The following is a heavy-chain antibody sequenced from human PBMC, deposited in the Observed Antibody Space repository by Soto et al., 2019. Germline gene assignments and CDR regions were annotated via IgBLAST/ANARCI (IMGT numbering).Heavy chain of an antibody. CDR2: INGDGSST. D-gene: IGHD3-3*01. V-gene: IGHV3-74*01. CDR3: TRDAYYDFWSGYSGYYYYYMDV. J-gene: IGHJ6*03. Sequence: GGSLRLSCAASGFTFSSYWMHWVRQAPGKGLVWVSRINGDGSSTSYADSVKGRFTISRDNAKNTLYLQMNSLGAEDTAVYYCTRDAYYDFWSGYSGYYYYYMDVWGKGTTVTVSS. CDR1: GFTFSSYW.